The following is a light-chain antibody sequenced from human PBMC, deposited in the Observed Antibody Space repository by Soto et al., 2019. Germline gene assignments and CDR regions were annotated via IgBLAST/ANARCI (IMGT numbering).Light chain of an antibody. CDR3: SSYTSTNTPVV. V-gene: IGLV2-14*03. CDR1: SSDVGGYNF. Sequence: QSVLTQPASVSGSPGQSITISCTGTSSDVGGYNFVSWYQHYPGKAPKLMIYDVTNRPSGVSNRFSGSKSGNTASLTISGLQAEDEADYFCSSYTSTNTPVVFGGGTKVTVL. J-gene: IGLJ2*01. CDR2: DVT.